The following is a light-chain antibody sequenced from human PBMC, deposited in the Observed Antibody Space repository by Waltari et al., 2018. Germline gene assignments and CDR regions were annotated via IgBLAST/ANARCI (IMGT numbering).Light chain of an antibody. CDR3: SSYMDSTTLEL. Sequence: QSALTQPASVSGSPGQSIPIPCTGTSSDIGSYNYLPWYQQHPGKSPKLIIYDVTHRPSGVSNRFSCSKSGNTASLTISGLQAEDEADYYCSSYMDSTTLELFGGGTSLTVL. CDR2: DVT. V-gene: IGLV2-14*03. CDR1: SSDIGSYNY. J-gene: IGLJ2*01.